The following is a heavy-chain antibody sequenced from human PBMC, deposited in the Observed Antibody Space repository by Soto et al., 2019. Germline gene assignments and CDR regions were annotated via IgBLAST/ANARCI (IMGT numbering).Heavy chain of an antibody. CDR2: INYSGST. CDR1: GGSFSGYY. D-gene: IGHD2-2*01. CDR3: ARLRRYPTTRGDWFDP. V-gene: IGHV4-34*01. Sequence: SETLSLTCAVYGGSFSGYYWSWIRQPPGKGLEWIGEINYSGSTNYNSSLKSRIAVSVDTSKNQFSLKLRSVTAADTAVYYCARLRRYPTTRGDWFDPWGQGTLDTVSS. J-gene: IGHJ5*02.